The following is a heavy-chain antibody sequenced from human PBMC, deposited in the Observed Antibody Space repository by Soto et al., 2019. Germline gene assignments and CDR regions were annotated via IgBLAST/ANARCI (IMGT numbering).Heavy chain of an antibody. D-gene: IGHD2-2*01. J-gene: IGHJ6*02. Sequence: EVQLVESGGGLVKPGGSLRPSCAASGFTFSNAWMNWVRQAPGKGLEWVGRIKSKTDGGTTDYAAPVKGRFTISRDDSKNTLYLQMNSLKSEDTAVYYCTTDYEVPYGMDVWGQGTTVTVSS. CDR1: GFTFSNAW. CDR2: IKSKTDGGTT. V-gene: IGHV3-15*01. CDR3: TTDYEVPYGMDV.